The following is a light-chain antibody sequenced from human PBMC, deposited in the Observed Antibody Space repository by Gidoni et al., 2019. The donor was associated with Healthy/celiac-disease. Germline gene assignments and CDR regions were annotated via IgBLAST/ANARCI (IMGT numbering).Light chain of an antibody. Sequence: EIVLTQSPATLSLSPGERATLSCRASQGVSSYLAWYQQKPGQAPRLLIYDASNRATGIPARFSGSGPGTDFTLTISSLEPEDFAVYYCQQRSNWGFTFXPXTKVDIK. CDR2: DAS. CDR3: QQRSNWGFT. V-gene: IGKV3D-11*01. J-gene: IGKJ3*01. CDR1: QGVSSY.